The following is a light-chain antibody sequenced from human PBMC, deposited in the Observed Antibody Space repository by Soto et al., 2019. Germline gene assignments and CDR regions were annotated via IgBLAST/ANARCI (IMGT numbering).Light chain of an antibody. CDR3: ATWDDSLNGYV. Sequence: QSVPTQPPSVSGTPAQRVTISCSGSSSNIGSNTVNWYQHLPGTAPKLLIYSNNQRPSGVPDRFSGSKSGTSASLAISGLQSEDEADYYCATWDDSLNGYVFGTGTKLTVL. J-gene: IGLJ1*01. V-gene: IGLV1-44*01. CDR1: SSNIGSNT. CDR2: SNN.